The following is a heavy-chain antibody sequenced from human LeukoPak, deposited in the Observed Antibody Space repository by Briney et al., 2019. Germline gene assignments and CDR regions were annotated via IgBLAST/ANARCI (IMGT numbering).Heavy chain of an antibody. CDR1: GFTLKRSL. CDR2: ISSDGTNT. V-gene: IGHV3-74*01. Sequence: GFLGPSFAGSGFTLKRSLMDLGPQGPRAGSVWVSRISSDGTNTYYADSVKGRFSISRDNAKNTLYLQMNSLRAEDTAIYYCARVYYYYYMDVWGKGTTVTVSS. J-gene: IGHJ6*03. CDR3: ARVYYYYYMDV.